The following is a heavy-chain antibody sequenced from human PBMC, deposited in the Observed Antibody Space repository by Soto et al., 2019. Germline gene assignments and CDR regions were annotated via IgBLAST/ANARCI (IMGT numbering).Heavy chain of an antibody. J-gene: IGHJ4*02. CDR2: ISGDGVTT. CDR1: GFPFSSYW. Sequence: EVQLVESGGDLVQRGGSLRLSCAASGFPFSSYWMHWVRHTPGKGLDWVARISGDGVTTYYADSVTGRFTVSRDNAKNTLSLQISGLRADDTAVYYCAREYYELLTGYYTDYWGQGTLVSVSS. V-gene: IGHV3-74*01. D-gene: IGHD3-9*01. CDR3: AREYYELLTGYYTDY.